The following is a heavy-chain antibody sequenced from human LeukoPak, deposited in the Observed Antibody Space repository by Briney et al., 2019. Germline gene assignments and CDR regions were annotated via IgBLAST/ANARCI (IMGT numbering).Heavy chain of an antibody. V-gene: IGHV4-59*01. CDR3: ARDPDP. CDR1: GGSISSYY. CDR2: IYYSGST. Sequence: SETLSLTCTVSGGSISSYYWSWIRQPPGKGLEWIGYIYYSGSTNYNPSLKSRVTISVDTSKNQFSLKLSSVTAADTAVYYCARDPDPWGQGTLVTVSS. J-gene: IGHJ5*02.